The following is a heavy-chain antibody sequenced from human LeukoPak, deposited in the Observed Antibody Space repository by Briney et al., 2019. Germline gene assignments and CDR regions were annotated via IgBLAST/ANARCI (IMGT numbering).Heavy chain of an antibody. Sequence: SETLSLTCTVSGGSISSYYWRWIPQPAGKGREWRGHLYTSGSTNYHPSLKSRVTMSVATSNNQFSLKLSSVTAADTAVYYCARDRYYYDSSGYYFTFDYWGQGTLGTVSS. D-gene: IGHD3-22*01. CDR3: ARDRYYYDSSGYYFTFDY. V-gene: IGHV4-4*07. CDR2: LYTSGST. J-gene: IGHJ4*02. CDR1: GGSISSYY.